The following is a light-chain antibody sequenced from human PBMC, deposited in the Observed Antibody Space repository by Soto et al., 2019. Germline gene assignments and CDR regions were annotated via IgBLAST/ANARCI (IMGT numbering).Light chain of an antibody. CDR3: QQRSNWPPIT. CDR2: GTS. V-gene: IGKV3-11*01. Sequence: EIVMTQSPATLSVSPGERATLSCRASQNVGIDLAWFQQKPGQAPRLLIYGTSIRATGIPARFSGSGSGTDFTLTISSLEPEDFAVYYCQQRSNWPPITFGQGTRLEI. J-gene: IGKJ5*01. CDR1: QNVGID.